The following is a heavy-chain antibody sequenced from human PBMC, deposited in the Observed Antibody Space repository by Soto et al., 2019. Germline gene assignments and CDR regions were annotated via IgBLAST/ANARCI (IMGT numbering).Heavy chain of an antibody. CDR1: GFTFSNCA. J-gene: IGHJ6*02. CDR3: AKGRSYYYYYGVDV. V-gene: IGHV3-23*01. CDR2: IIDSGGST. Sequence: GLSLRLCWAVSGFTFSNCAVGLIRQAPGKGLEWVSDIIDSGGSTYYADSVKGRSTISRDNSKSTLYLQMNSLRAEDTALYYCAKGRSYYYYYGVDVCGQGTTVTVSS.